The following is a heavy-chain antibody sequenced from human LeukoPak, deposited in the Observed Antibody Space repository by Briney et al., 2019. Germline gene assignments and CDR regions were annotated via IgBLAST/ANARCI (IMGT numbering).Heavy chain of an antibody. CDR2: ISSSSSYI. Sequence: GGSLRLSCAASGFTFSSYSMNWVRQAPGKGLEWVSSISSSSSYIYYADSVKGRFTISRDNAKNSLYLQMNSLRAEDTAVYYCARDATGRTSEDDYWGQGTLVTVSS. D-gene: IGHD3-10*01. CDR3: ARDATGRTSEDDY. V-gene: IGHV3-21*01. J-gene: IGHJ4*02. CDR1: GFTFSSYS.